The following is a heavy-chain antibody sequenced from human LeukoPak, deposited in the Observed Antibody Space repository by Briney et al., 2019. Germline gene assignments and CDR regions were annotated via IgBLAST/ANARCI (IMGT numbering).Heavy chain of an antibody. CDR3: ARDGQFYYFDY. CDR2: INPNSGGT. J-gene: IGHJ4*02. V-gene: IGHV1-2*02. Sequence: GGSLRLSCAASGYTFTGYYMHWVRQAPGQGLEWMGWINPNSGGTNYAQKFQGRVTMTRDTSISTAYMELSRLRSDDTAVYYCARDGQFYYFDYWGQGTLVTVSS. D-gene: IGHD5-24*01. CDR1: GYTFTGYY.